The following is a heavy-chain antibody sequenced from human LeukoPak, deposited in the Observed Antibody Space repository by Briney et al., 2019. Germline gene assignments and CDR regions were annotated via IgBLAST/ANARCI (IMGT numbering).Heavy chain of an antibody. CDR1: GGSISSSSYY. J-gene: IGHJ5*02. Sequence: SETLSLTCTVSGGSISSSSYYWGWIRQPPGKGLEWIGSIYYSGSTYYNPTLNSRVTISVDTSKNQFSLKLSSVTAADTAVYHRARYPPSSWGQGTLVTVSS. CDR2: IYYSGST. CDR3: ARYPPSS. V-gene: IGHV4-39*01.